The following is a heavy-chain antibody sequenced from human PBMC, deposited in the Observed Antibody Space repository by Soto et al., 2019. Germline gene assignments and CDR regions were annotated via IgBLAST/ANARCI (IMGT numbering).Heavy chain of an antibody. V-gene: IGHV3-9*01. J-gene: IGHJ3*02. CDR3: AKGYFWSGLAPLGVAFDI. Sequence: QPGGSLRLSCAASGFTFDDYAMHWVRQAPGKGLEWVSGISWNSGSIGYADSVKGRFTISRDNAKNSLYLQMNSLRAEDTALYYCAKGYFWSGLAPLGVAFDIWGQGTMVTVSS. CDR2: ISWNSGSI. CDR1: GFTFDDYA. D-gene: IGHD3-3*01.